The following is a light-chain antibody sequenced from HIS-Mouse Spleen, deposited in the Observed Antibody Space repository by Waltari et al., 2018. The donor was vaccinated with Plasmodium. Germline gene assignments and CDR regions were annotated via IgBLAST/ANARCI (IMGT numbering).Light chain of an antibody. J-gene: IGKJ4*01. Sequence: DIVLTQSPDSLAVSLGERATINCKSSPSVLYSSNNKNYLAWYQQKPGQPPKLRIYWASTRESGVPDRFSGSGSGTDFTLTISSLQAEDVAVYYCQQYYSTPLTFGGGTKVEIK. CDR3: QQYYSTPLT. CDR1: PSVLYSSNNKNY. CDR2: WAS. V-gene: IGKV4-1*01.